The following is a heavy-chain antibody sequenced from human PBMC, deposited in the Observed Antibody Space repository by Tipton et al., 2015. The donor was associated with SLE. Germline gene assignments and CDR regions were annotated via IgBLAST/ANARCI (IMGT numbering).Heavy chain of an antibody. D-gene: IGHD1-14*01. CDR2: VNTRGST. Sequence: TLSLTCIISGDSITSGRFYWSWIRQTPGKGLEWIGYVNTRGSTIYNPSLKSRVTISVDTSEKQVSLRLNSVTAADTAVYYCARGKTRVEYWGQGTLVTVSS. V-gene: IGHV4-61*09. J-gene: IGHJ4*02. CDR3: ARGKTRVEY. CDR1: GDSITSGRFY.